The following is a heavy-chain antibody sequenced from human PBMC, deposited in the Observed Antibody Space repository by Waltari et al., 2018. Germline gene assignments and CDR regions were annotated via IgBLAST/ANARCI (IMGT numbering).Heavy chain of an antibody. CDR1: GGSISSYY. J-gene: IGHJ4*02. CDR3: ARHSYNGNYLGHLDY. V-gene: IGHV4-59*01. CDR2: LYYSGSS. D-gene: IGHD1-7*01. Sequence: QVQLQESGPGLVKPSETLSLTCTVSGGSISSYYWSWLRQPPGKGLEWIGYLYYSGSSNDNPTRKSRVTISVDTSKNQFSLKLSSVTGADTAVYYCARHSYNGNYLGHLDYWGQGTLVTVSS.